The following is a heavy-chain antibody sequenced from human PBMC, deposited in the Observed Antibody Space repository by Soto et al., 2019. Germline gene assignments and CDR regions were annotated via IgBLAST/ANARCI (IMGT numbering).Heavy chain of an antibody. J-gene: IGHJ3*02. Sequence: ASVKVSCKASGYTFTSYYMHWVRQAPGQGLEWMGIINPSGGSTSYAQKFQGRVTMTRDTSTSTVYMELSSLRSEGTAVYYCARGAIPDYDFWSGYYPPDAFDIWGQGTMVTVSS. CDR1: GYTFTSYY. CDR3: ARGAIPDYDFWSGYYPPDAFDI. V-gene: IGHV1-46*01. CDR2: INPSGGST. D-gene: IGHD3-3*01.